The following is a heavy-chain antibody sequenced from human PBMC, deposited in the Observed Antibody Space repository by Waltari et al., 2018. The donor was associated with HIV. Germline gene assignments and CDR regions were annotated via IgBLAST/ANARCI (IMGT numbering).Heavy chain of an antibody. CDR3: AREQWLVPEWYFDL. J-gene: IGHJ2*01. D-gene: IGHD6-19*01. CDR1: GFTFSSYA. V-gene: IGHV3-30*04. CDR2: ISYDGSNK. Sequence: QVQLVESGGGVVQPGRSLRLSCAASGFTFSSYAMHWVRQAPGKGLEWVAVISYDGSNKYYADSVKGRFTISRDNSKNTLYLQMNSLRAEDTAVYYCAREQWLVPEWYFDLWGRGTLVTVSS.